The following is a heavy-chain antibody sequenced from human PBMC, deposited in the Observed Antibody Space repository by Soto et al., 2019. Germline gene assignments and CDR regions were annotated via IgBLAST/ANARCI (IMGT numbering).Heavy chain of an antibody. D-gene: IGHD6-19*01. CDR3: VRGQWLPRGEY. J-gene: IGHJ4*02. CDR2: VNHSGSI. V-gene: IGHV4-34*01. Sequence: QVQLQQWGAGLLKPSETLSLSCAVYGGAFSGYFWTWIRQPPGKGLEWIGEVNHSGSINYNASLKSRVSISVDTSEHQFSLRPASVTAADTAVYYCVRGQWLPRGEYWGQGTLVTVSS. CDR1: GGAFSGYF.